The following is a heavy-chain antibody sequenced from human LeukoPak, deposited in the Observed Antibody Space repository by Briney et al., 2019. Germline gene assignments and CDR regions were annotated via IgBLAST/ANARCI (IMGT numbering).Heavy chain of an antibody. J-gene: IGHJ2*01. Sequence: SETLSLTCTVSGGSISSYYRSWIRQPPGKGLEWIGYIYYSGSTNYNPSLRSRVTISVDTSKNQFSLKLNSVTAAHTAVYYCARMKDTSSWYFDLWGRGTLVTVSS. CDR1: GGSISSYY. D-gene: IGHD6-13*01. CDR2: IYYSGST. CDR3: ARMKDTSSWYFDL. V-gene: IGHV4-59*01.